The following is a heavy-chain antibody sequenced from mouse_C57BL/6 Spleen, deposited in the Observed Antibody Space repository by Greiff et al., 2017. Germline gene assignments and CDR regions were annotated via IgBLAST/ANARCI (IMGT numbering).Heavy chain of an antibody. Sequence: VQLQQPGTELVKPGASVKLSCKASGYTFTSYWMHWVKQRPGQGLEWIGNINPSNGGTNYNEKFKSKDTLTVDKSSSTAYMQLSSLTSEDSAVYYWARGEIYDYDGYAMDDWGQGTSVTVSS. J-gene: IGHJ4*01. V-gene: IGHV1-53*01. CDR3: ARGEIYDYDGYAMDD. D-gene: IGHD2-4*01. CDR2: INPSNGGT. CDR1: GYTFTSYW.